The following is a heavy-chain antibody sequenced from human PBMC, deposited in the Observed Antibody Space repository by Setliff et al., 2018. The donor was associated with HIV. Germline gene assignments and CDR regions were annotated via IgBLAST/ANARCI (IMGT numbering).Heavy chain of an antibody. V-gene: IGHV3-49*03. CDR3: ARFGTRVSGAFDI. J-gene: IGHJ3*02. D-gene: IGHD3-10*01. Sequence: QPGGSLRLSCTGSGFNFADYGISWFRQAPGKGLEWVGFIRIKAYGGTPEYAASVKGRFTISKDDSESVANLQMNSLKTEDTAVYYCARFGTRVSGAFDIWGQGTMVTVSS. CDR1: GFNFADYG. CDR2: IRIKAYGGTP.